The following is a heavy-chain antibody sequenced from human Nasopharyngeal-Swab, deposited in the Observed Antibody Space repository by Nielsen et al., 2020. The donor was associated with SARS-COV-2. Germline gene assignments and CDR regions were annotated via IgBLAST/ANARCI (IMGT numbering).Heavy chain of an antibody. CDR1: GGSMSSFAFDSY. V-gene: IGHV4-39*01. J-gene: IGHJ4*02. CDR3: ARWSSSSIKFDY. CDR2: MYHSGAT. D-gene: IGHD3-3*01. Sequence: SETLSLTCTVSGGSMSSFAFDSYWAWIRQPPGMGLEWIGSMYHSGATYTNPSLKSRVTLSVDTSTNKFSLNLSSVTAADTAVYYCARWSSSSIKFDYWGQGTPVSVSS.